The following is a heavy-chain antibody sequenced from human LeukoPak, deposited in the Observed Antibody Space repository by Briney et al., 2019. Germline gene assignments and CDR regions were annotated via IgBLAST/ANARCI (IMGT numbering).Heavy chain of an antibody. CDR2: IKQDGSEK. CDR1: GFTFSSYW. CDR3: MMSLTAHYYYGMDV. J-gene: IGHJ6*02. V-gene: IGHV3-7*02. Sequence: GSPGLSCAASGFTFSSYWMSWVPQAPGKGLEWVANIKQDGSEKYYDDAVKSRFTISRDNAKNSLYLQMNSLRAEDTAVYHCMMSLTAHYYYGMDVWGQGTTVTVSS. D-gene: IGHD2-21*02.